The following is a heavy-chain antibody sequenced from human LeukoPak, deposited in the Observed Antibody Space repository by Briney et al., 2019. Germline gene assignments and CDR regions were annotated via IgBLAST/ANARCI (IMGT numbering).Heavy chain of an antibody. CDR1: GFTFSSYA. CDR3: AREYGSGSYYHNWFDP. Sequence: PGGSLRLSCAASGFTFSSYAMHWVRQAPGKGLEWVAVISYDGSNKYYADSVKGRFTISRDNSKNTLYLQMNSPRAEDTAVYYCAREYGSGSYYHNWFDPWGQGTLVTVSS. D-gene: IGHD3-10*01. J-gene: IGHJ5*02. V-gene: IGHV3-30-3*01. CDR2: ISYDGSNK.